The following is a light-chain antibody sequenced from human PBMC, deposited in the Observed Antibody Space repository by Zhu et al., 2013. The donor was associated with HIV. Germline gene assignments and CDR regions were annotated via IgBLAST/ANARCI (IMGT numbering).Light chain of an antibody. CDR1: QSVLYSSNNKNY. CDR2: WAS. V-gene: IGKV4-1*01. Sequence: DIVMTQSPDSLAVSLGERATINCKSSQSVLYSSNNKNYLAWYQQKPGQPPKLLIYWASSRESGVPDRFGGSGSGTDFSLTISSLQPDDFATYYCQQYNSLFTFGPGTKVEVK. CDR3: QQYNSLFT. J-gene: IGKJ3*01.